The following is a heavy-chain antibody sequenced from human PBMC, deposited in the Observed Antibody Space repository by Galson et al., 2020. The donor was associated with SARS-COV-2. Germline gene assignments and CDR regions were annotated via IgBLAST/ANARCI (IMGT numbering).Heavy chain of an antibody. Sequence: SETLSLTCSVSGVSISSSSYYWGWIRQPPGKGLEYIGSIHRSGKTNYNPSLNSRVTISVDTSRNQFLLKLNSVTAADTAVYCCARPGLGHSYAMGDIWGQGTMVTVSS. CDR1: GVSISSSSYY. J-gene: IGHJ3*02. V-gene: IGHV4-39*01. CDR3: ARPGLGHSYAMGDI. CDR2: IHRSGKT. D-gene: IGHD3-16*01.